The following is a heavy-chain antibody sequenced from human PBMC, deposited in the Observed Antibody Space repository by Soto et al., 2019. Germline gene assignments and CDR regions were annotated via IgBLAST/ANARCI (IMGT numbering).Heavy chain of an antibody. CDR3: AKDKAPPEQLGYYFDY. D-gene: IGHD6-6*01. J-gene: IGHJ4*02. Sequence: EVQLVESGGGLVQPGRSLRLSCAASGFTFDDYAMHWVRQAPGKGLEWVSGISWHSGSIGYADSVKGRFTISRDNAKNSLDLQMNSLRAEDTALYYCAKDKAPPEQLGYYFDYWGQGTLVTVSS. CDR2: ISWHSGSI. CDR1: GFTFDDYA. V-gene: IGHV3-9*01.